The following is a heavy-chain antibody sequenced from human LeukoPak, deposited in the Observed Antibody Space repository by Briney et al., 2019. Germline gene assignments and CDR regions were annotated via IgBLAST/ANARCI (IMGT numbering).Heavy chain of an antibody. CDR2: ISSSSSYI. D-gene: IGHD1-14*01. Sequence: GGSLRLSCAASGFTFSSYSMNWVCQARGKGLEWVSSISSSSSYIYYADSVKGRFTISRDNAKNSLYLQMNSLRAEDTAVYYCARDQDEPFDYWGQGTLVTVSS. J-gene: IGHJ4*02. CDR3: ARDQDEPFDY. CDR1: GFTFSSYS. V-gene: IGHV3-21*01.